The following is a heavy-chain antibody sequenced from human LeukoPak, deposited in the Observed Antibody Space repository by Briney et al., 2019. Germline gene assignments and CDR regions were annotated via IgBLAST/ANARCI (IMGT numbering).Heavy chain of an antibody. J-gene: IGHJ4*02. D-gene: IGHD6-6*01. CDR2: IYYSGNT. Sequence: PSETLSLTCTVSGGSIISSSYYWGWIRQPPGKGLEWIGSIYYSGNTYYNPSLKSRVTISVDTSKNQFSLKLSSVTAADTAVYFCATSTYGGAGRVYYFDYWGQGTLVTVSS. CDR3: ATSTYGGAGRVYYFDY. CDR1: GGSIISSSYY. V-gene: IGHV4-39*01.